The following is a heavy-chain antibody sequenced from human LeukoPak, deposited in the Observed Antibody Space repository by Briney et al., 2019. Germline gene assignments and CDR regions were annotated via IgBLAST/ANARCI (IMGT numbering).Heavy chain of an antibody. J-gene: IGHJ6*03. CDR1: GGSISSSSYY. V-gene: IGHV4-39*07. CDR2: IYYSGST. D-gene: IGHD6-6*01. CDR3: ARDGSIAVFDYYYYMDV. Sequence: SETLSLTCTVSGGSISSSSYYWGWIRQPPGKGLEWTGSIYYSGSTYYNPSLKRRVTISVDTSKNQFSLRLSSVTAADTAVYYCARDGSIAVFDYYYYMDVWGKGTTVTVSS.